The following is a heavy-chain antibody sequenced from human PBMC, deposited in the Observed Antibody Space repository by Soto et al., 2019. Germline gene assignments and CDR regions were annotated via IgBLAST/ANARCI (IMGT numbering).Heavy chain of an antibody. CDR3: ARDQGRHIVVVTAKGDAFDI. CDR2: ISSSSSYI. CDR1: GFTFSSYS. J-gene: IGHJ3*02. D-gene: IGHD2-21*02. Sequence: PGGTLRLAWAASGFTFSSYSMNWVLQAPVKVLEWVSSISSSSSYIYYADSVKGRFTISRGNAKNSLYLQMNSLRAEDTAVYYCARDQGRHIVVVTAKGDAFDIWGQGTMVTVSS. V-gene: IGHV3-21*01.